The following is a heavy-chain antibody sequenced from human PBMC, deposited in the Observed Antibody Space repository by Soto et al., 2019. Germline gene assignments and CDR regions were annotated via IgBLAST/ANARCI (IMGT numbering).Heavy chain of an antibody. Sequence: ETLSLTCTISGGSVGVYYWSWIRQSTGQGLEWIGYIYASGSPYYNPSLRSRVTISADTSKNQISLKLTSPTAADTAIYYCARGVGSSPPQYWGRGTLVTVS. CDR3: ARGVGSSPPQY. D-gene: IGHD1-26*01. V-gene: IGHV4-59*02. CDR2: IYASGSP. J-gene: IGHJ4*02. CDR1: GGSVGVYY.